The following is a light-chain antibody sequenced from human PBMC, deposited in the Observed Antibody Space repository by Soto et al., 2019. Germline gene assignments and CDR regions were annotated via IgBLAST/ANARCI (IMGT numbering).Light chain of an antibody. CDR1: QTISSW. CDR2: AAS. CDR3: QQRNTWPPIT. V-gene: IGKV1-5*01. J-gene: IGKJ5*01. Sequence: DIQMTQSPSTLSGSVGDRVTITCRASQTISSWLAWYQQKPGKVPKRLIYAASSLQSGVPSRFSGSGSGTEFTLTISSLQPEDFALYYCQQRNTWPPITFGQGTRLEI.